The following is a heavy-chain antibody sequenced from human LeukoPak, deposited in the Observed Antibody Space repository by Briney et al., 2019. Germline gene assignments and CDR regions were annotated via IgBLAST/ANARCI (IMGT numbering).Heavy chain of an antibody. CDR2: INHSGST. Sequence: PSETLSLTCAVYGGSFSGYHWSWIRQPPGKGLEWIGEINHSGSTNYNPSLKSRVTISVDTSKSQVSLKLGSVTAADTAVYYCARRTQTTYYSGSGIAYWGQGTLVTVSS. D-gene: IGHD3-10*01. CDR3: ARRTQTTYYSGSGIAY. J-gene: IGHJ4*02. CDR1: GGSFSGYH. V-gene: IGHV4-34*01.